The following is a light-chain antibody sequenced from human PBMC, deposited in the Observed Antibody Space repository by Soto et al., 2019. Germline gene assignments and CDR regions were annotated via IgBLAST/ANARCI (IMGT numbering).Light chain of an antibody. J-gene: IGLJ1*01. V-gene: IGLV2-23*01. CDR2: EDT. CDR1: SSDVGSYNL. CDR3: CSYGGSSTSV. Sequence: QSALTQPASVSGSPGQSITISCTGTSSDVGSYNLVSWYQKHPGKAPKLMIYEDTKRPSGISHRFSGSKSGSRASLTIYGLQAEDEADYYCCSYGGSSTSVFGTGTKVTVL.